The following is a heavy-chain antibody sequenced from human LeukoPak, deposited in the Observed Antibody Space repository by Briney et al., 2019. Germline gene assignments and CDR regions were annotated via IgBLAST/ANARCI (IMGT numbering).Heavy chain of an antibody. D-gene: IGHD3-10*01. CDR2: IYYSGST. V-gene: IGHV4-30-4*01. CDR1: GGSISSGDYY. CDR3: ARWVVRGVSPPSFGY. J-gene: IGHJ4*02. Sequence: PSQTLSLTCTVSGGSISSGDYYWSWIRQPPGKGLEWIGYIYYSGSTYYDPSLKSRVTISVDTSKNQFSLKLSSVTAADTAVYYCARWVVRGVSPPSFGYWGQGTLVTVSS.